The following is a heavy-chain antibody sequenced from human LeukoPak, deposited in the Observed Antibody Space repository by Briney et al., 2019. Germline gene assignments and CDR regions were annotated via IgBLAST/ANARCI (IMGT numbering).Heavy chain of an antibody. CDR3: AKDLGNYGDYVGWFDP. D-gene: IGHD4-23*01. CDR1: GFTFNNFA. V-gene: IGHV3-23*01. J-gene: IGHJ5*02. Sequence: GGSLRLSCAASGFTFNNFAMSWVRQAPEKELEWVSAIGGSGAHTYYADSVKGRFTISRDNSKNTLYLQMKDLRAEDTAVYYCAKDLGNYGDYVGWFDPWGQGTLVTVSS. CDR2: IGGSGAHT.